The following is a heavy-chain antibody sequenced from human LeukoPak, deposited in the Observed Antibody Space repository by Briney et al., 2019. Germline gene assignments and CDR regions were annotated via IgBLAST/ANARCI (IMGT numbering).Heavy chain of an antibody. D-gene: IGHD1-1*01. CDR3: ATDPSWSVQLEPNYYYGMDV. CDR1: GYTLTELS. J-gene: IGHJ6*02. CDR2: FDPEDGET. Sequence: ASVKVSCKVSGYTLTELSMHWVRQAPGKGLEWMGGFDPEDGETIYAQKFQGRVTMTEDTSTDTAYMELSSLRSEDTAAYYCATDPSWSVQLEPNYYYGMDVWGQGTLVTVSS. V-gene: IGHV1-24*01.